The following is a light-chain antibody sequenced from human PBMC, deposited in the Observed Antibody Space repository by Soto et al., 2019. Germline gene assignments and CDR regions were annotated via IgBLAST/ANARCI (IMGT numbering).Light chain of an antibody. Sequence: QLVLTQPPSVSGAPGQRVTISCTGSSSNMGAGYHVHWYQQLPGTAPKLLIYGNSNRPSGVPDRFSGSKSGTSASLAITGLQAEDEADYYGQSYDSSLSGSMFGGGTKLTVL. CDR2: GNS. CDR1: SSNMGAGYH. J-gene: IGLJ3*02. CDR3: QSYDSSLSGSM. V-gene: IGLV1-40*01.